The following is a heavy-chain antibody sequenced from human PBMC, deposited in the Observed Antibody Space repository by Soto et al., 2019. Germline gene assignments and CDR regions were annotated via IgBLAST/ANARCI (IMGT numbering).Heavy chain of an antibody. V-gene: IGHV3-48*02. CDR2: ISGTSSTI. D-gene: IGHD2-15*01. CDR3: ARGMGYYCSGGSCPEVVFDY. Sequence: EVQLVESGGGLVQPGGSLRLSCAASGFTFSSYSMNWVRQAPGKGLEWISYISGTSSTIYYADSVKGRFTISRDNAKNSLYLQMNSLRDEDTAVYYRARGMGYYCSGGSCPEVVFDYWGQGTLGTVSS. J-gene: IGHJ4*02. CDR1: GFTFSSYS.